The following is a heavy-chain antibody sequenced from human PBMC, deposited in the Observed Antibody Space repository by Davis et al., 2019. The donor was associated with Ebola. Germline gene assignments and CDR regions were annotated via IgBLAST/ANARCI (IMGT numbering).Heavy chain of an antibody. CDR1: GFTFSGSA. Sequence: GESLKISCAASGFTFSGSAMHWVRQASGKGLEWVGRIRSKANSYATAYAASVKGRFTIPRDDSKNTAYLQMNSLKTEDTAVYYCSTDGCISTSCQNGDFDYWGQGTLVTVSS. D-gene: IGHD2-2*01. CDR2: IRSKANSYAT. V-gene: IGHV3-73*01. CDR3: STDGCISTSCQNGDFDY. J-gene: IGHJ4*02.